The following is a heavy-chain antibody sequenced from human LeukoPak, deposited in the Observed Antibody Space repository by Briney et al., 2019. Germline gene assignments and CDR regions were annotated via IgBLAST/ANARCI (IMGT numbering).Heavy chain of an antibody. CDR1: GGSINSGNYY. CDR2: FFATGST. V-gene: IGHV4-61*02. D-gene: IGHD1-26*01. J-gene: IGHJ6*03. Sequence: PSQTLSLTRTVSGGSINSGNYYWTCIRQPAGKGLEWIGRFFATGSTSSSHNPSLSGRASISVDTSKNQFSLELTSVTAADTAVYYCARGIVSPRFYDYMDVWGKGTTVTVSS. CDR3: ARGIVSPRFYDYMDV.